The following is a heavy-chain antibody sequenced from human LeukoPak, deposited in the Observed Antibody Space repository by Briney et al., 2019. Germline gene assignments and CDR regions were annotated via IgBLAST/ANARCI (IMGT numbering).Heavy chain of an antibody. V-gene: IGHV3-53*01. CDR3: AREYSSGWYFDY. J-gene: IGHJ4*02. D-gene: IGHD6-19*01. Sequence: GGSLRLSCAASGFTVSSNYMSWVRQAPGKGLEWVSVIYSGGSTYYADSVKGRFTISRDNSKNTLYLQMNSLRAEDTAVYYCAREYSSGWYFDYWGQGTLVTVSS. CDR1: GFTVSSNY. CDR2: IYSGGST.